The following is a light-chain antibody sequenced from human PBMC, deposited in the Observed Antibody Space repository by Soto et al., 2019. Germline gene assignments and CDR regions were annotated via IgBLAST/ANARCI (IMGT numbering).Light chain of an antibody. J-gene: IGLJ3*02. Sequence: QSALTQPASVSGSPGQSITISCTGTSSDVGGYNYVSWYQQHPGKPPKLMIYEVSNRPSGVSNRFSGSKSGNTASLTISGLQAEEEANYYCSSYTSSSTVFGGGTKLTVL. CDR2: EVS. V-gene: IGLV2-14*01. CDR1: SSDVGGYNY. CDR3: SSYTSSSTV.